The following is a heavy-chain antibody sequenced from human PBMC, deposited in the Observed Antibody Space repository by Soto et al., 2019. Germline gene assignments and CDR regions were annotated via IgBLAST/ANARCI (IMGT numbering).Heavy chain of an antibody. Sequence: QVQLVQSASEVKKPGSSVKVSCKASGGTLISYAISWVRQAPGQGLDWMGEFIPIFGTTNHAQKFQGRVTITADESTTTAYMELSRLRPEDTAVYYCATGAIRVITMRDYHYGMSDWGQGTTVTVSS. CDR2: FIPIFGTT. CDR1: GGTLISYA. V-gene: IGHV1-69*01. J-gene: IGHJ6*02. CDR3: ATGAIRVITMRDYHYGMSD. D-gene: IGHD3-10*01.